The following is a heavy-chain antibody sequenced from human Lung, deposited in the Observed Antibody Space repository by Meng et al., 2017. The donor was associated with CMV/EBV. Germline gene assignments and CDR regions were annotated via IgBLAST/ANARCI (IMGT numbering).Heavy chain of an antibody. J-gene: IGHJ4*02. D-gene: IGHD3-10*01. CDR3: ANTRVGGGGGPDF. V-gene: IGHV3-33*06. Sequence: SRAASGFVCSSYGMHWVRQAPGKGLEWVAVIWYDGSNKYYADSVKGRFTISRDNSKNTLYLQMNSLRAEDTAVYYCANTRVGGGGGPDFWGQGTLVTVSS. CDR2: IWYDGSNK. CDR1: GFVCSSYG.